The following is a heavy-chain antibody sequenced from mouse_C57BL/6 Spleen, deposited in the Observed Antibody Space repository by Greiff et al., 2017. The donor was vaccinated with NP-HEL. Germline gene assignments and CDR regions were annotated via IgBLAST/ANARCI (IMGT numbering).Heavy chain of an antibody. CDR3: ARSGVTTVVASPYWYFDV. V-gene: IGHV5-4*03. CDR2: ISDGGSYT. D-gene: IGHD1-1*01. Sequence: EVKLMESGGGLVKPGGSLKLSCAASGFTFSSYAMSWVRQTPEKRLEWVATISDGGSYTYYPDNVKGRFTISRDNAKNNLYLQMSHLKSEDTAMYYCARSGVTTVVASPYWYFDVWGTGTTVTVSS. CDR1: GFTFSSYA. J-gene: IGHJ1*03.